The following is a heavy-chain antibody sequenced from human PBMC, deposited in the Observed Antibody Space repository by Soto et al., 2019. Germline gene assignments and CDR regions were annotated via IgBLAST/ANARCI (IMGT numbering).Heavy chain of an antibody. Sequence: VQLVESGGGVVQSGRSLRLSCAASGFTFSSYGMHWVRQAPGKGLEWVAVISYDGSNKYYADSVEGRFTISRDNSKNTLDVQMNSLRAEDTAVYYCAKDRWAGTTLGYYMDVWGKGTTVTVSS. J-gene: IGHJ6*03. CDR2: ISYDGSNK. CDR1: GFTFSSYG. V-gene: IGHV3-30*18. CDR3: AKDRWAGTTLGYYMDV. D-gene: IGHD1-7*01.